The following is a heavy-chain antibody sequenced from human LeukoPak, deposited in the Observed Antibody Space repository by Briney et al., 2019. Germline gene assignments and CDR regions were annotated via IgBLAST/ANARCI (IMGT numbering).Heavy chain of an antibody. CDR2: IYNSGST. V-gene: IGHV4-59*01. CDR1: GDSISIYY. CDR3: ARHRGSSSLFDY. Sequence: PSETLSLTCSVPGDSISIYYWSWIRQPPGKGLEWIGYIYNSGSTNYNPSLKSRVTISVDTSKNQFSLKLTSATAADTAVYYCARHRGSSSLFDYWGQGTLVTVSS. J-gene: IGHJ4*02. D-gene: IGHD6-6*01.